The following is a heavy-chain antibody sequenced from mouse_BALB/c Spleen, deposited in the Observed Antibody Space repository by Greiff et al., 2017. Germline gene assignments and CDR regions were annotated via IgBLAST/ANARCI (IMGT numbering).Heavy chain of an antibody. CDR2: IYPGDGDT. CDR3: ARGLRPSYWYCDV. Sequence: VQLQQSGAELVRPGSSVKISCKASGYAFSSYWMNWVKQRPGQGLEWIGQIYPGDGDTNYNGKFKGKATLTADKSSSTAYMQLSSLTSEDSAVYFCARGLRPSYWYCDVWGAGTTVTVSS. J-gene: IGHJ1*01. V-gene: IGHV1-80*01. CDR1: GYAFSSYW. D-gene: IGHD2-4*01.